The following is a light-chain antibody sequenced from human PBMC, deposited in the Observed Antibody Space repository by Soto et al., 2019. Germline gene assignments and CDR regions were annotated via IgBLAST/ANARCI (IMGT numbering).Light chain of an antibody. J-gene: IGKJ1*01. CDR2: GAS. V-gene: IGKV3-20*01. CDR3: QQYGSSPGT. Sequence: EIVLTQSPGTLSSSPGERATLSCRASQTVTSNYLAWYQQKPGQAPRLLFFGASIRATGLPDRFSGGGSGTDFTLTISRLEPEDFAVYYCQQYGSSPGTVGQGTKVDIK. CDR1: QTVTSNY.